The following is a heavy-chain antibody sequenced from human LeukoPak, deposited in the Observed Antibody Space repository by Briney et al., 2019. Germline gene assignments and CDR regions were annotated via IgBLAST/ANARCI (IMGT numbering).Heavy chain of an antibody. V-gene: IGHV3-20*04. J-gene: IGHJ2*01. D-gene: IGHD3-16*01. Sequence: GGSLRLSCAASGFTFDDYGMSWVRQAPGKGLERVSGINWNGGSTGYADSVKGRFTISRDNAKNTQYLQMNRLGAEDTAVYYCARVSIGAWYFDLWGRGTLVTVSS. CDR2: INWNGGST. CDR3: ARVSIGAWYFDL. CDR1: GFTFDDYG.